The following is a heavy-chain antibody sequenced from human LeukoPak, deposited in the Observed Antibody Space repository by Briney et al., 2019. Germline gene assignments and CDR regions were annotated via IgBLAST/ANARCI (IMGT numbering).Heavy chain of an antibody. D-gene: IGHD3-22*01. CDR3: ARASKCYYDSSGYPTRGYYFDY. CDR2: INHSGST. Sequence: PSETLSLTCAVYGGSFSGYYWSWIRQPPGKGLEWIGEINHSGSTNYNPSLKSRVTISVDTSKNQFSLKLSSVTAADTAVYYCARASKCYYDSSGYPTRGYYFDYWGQGTLVTVSS. CDR1: GGSFSGYY. V-gene: IGHV4-34*01. J-gene: IGHJ4*02.